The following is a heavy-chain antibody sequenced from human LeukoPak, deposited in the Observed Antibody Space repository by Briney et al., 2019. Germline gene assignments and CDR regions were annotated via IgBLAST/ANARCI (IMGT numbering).Heavy chain of an antibody. CDR1: GYTFTSYG. J-gene: IGHJ4*02. Sequence: GASVKVSCKASGYTFTSYGISWVRQAPGQGLEWMGWISAYNGNTNYAQKLQGRVTMTTDTSTSTAYMELRSLRSDDTAVYYCARGVQTWLMSKRYFDYWGRGSLVTVSS. CDR3: ARGVQTWLMSKRYFDY. D-gene: IGHD3-10*01. CDR2: ISAYNGNT. V-gene: IGHV1-18*01.